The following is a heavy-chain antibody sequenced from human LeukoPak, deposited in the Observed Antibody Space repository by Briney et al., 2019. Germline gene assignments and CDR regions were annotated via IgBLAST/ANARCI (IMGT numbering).Heavy chain of an antibody. CDR1: GYTFTSYD. Sequence: GASVKVSCKASGYTFTSYDINWVRQATGQGLERVGWMNPNSGNTGYAQKFQGRVTMTRNTSISTAYMELSSLRSEDTAVYYCARGPGRKWELLNYFDYWGQGTLVTVSS. V-gene: IGHV1-8*01. D-gene: IGHD1-26*01. J-gene: IGHJ4*02. CDR3: ARGPGRKWELLNYFDY. CDR2: MNPNSGNT.